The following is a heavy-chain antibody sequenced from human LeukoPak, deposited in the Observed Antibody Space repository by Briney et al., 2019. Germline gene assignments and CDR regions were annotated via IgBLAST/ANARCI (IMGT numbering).Heavy chain of an antibody. CDR2: ISSTGGST. J-gene: IGHJ4*02. CDR3: AKEAVVWFGEYARPYYFDY. Sequence: GGSLRLSCAASGFTFSSYAMNWVRQAPGKGLEWVSAISSTGGSTYYADSVKGRFTISRDNSKNTLYLQMDSPRAEDTAVYYCAKEAVVWFGEYARPYYFDYWGQGTLVTVSS. CDR1: GFTFSSYA. D-gene: IGHD3-10*01. V-gene: IGHV3-23*01.